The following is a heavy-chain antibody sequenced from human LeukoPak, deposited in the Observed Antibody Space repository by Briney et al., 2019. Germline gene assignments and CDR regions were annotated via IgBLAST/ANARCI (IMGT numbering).Heavy chain of an antibody. CDR2: IYYSGST. V-gene: IGHV4-30-4*01. Sequence: SQTLSLTCTVSGGSISSGDYYWSWIRQPPGKGLEWIGYIYYSGSTYYNPSLKNRVTISVDTSKNQFSLKLSSVTAADTAVYYCARDCVVAYPRGMDVWGQGTTVTVSS. CDR1: GGSISSGDYY. J-gene: IGHJ6*02. CDR3: ARDCVVAYPRGMDV. D-gene: IGHD2-15*01.